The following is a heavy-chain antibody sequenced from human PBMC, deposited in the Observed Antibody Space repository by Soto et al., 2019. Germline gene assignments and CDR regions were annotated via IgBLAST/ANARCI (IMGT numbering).Heavy chain of an antibody. V-gene: IGHV3-48*02. J-gene: IGHJ5*02. D-gene: IGHD4-17*01. CDR2: ISSSSSTI. CDR3: ARDLTIDYGDYVPNWFDP. Sequence: GGSLRLSCAASGFTFSSYSMNWVRQAPGKGLEWVSYISSSSSTIYYADSVKGRLTISRDNAKNSLYLQMNSLRDEDTAVYYCARDLTIDYGDYVPNWFDPWGQGTLVTVSS. CDR1: GFTFSSYS.